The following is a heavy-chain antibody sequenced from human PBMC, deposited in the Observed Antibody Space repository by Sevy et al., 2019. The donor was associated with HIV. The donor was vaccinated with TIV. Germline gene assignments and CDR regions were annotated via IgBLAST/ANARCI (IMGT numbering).Heavy chain of an antibody. CDR1: GLTFRNLW. CDR3: ATSYFGSGTSYGMDV. V-gene: IGHV3-7*01. J-gene: IGHJ6*02. CDR2: RKQDGSDK. Sequence: GGSLRLSCAVSGLTFRNLWMSWVRRAPGKGLEWVANRKQDGSDKDYVDSVRGRFTISRDNAKNSLFLQVNSLRADDTAVYYCATSYFGSGTSYGMDVWGRGTTVTVSS. D-gene: IGHD3-10*01.